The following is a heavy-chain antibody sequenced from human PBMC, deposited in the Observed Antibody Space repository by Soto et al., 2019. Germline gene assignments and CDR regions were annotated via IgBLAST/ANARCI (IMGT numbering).Heavy chain of an antibody. CDR2: THHSGRT. CDR3: ARDTRDGYYFEY. D-gene: IGHD1-26*01. J-gene: IGHJ4*02. Sequence: PSVTLSLTCRVSSDSMSSSNWWNWVRQPPGKGLEWIGETHHSGRTNYNPSLESRVAISVDKSKNLFSLDLSSVTAADTAVYYCARDTRDGYYFEYWGQGILVTVSS. V-gene: IGHV4-4*02. CDR1: SDSMSSSNW.